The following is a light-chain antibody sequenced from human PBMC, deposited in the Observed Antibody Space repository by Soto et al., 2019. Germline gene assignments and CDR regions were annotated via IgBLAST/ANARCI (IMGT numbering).Light chain of an antibody. CDR2: DAS. CDR3: LQDDNYPLT. V-gene: IGKV1-5*01. Sequence: DIQMTQSPSTLSVSVGDRVTITCRASQTISSWLAWYQQKPGKAPKALIHDASNLATGVPSRFSGSGSGTDFTLTISSLQPEDFATYYCLQDDNYPLTFGGGTKVDIK. J-gene: IGKJ4*01. CDR1: QTISSW.